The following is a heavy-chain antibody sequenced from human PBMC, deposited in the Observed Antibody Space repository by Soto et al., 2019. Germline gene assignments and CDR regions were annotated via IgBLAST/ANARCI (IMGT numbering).Heavy chain of an antibody. V-gene: IGHV4-4*07. CDR3: VRDGTKTLRDWVDT. CDR2: IYATGTT. CDR1: GASISGFY. J-gene: IGHJ5*02. Sequence: SETLSLTCTVSGASISGFYWSWIRKSAGKGLEWIGRIYATGTTDYNPSLKSRVMMSVDTSKKQFSLKLRSVTAADTAVYYCVRDGTKTLRDWVDTWGQG. D-gene: IGHD1-1*01.